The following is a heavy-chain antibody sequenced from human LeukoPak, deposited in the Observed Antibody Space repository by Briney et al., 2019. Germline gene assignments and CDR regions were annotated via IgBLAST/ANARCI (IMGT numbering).Heavy chain of an antibody. J-gene: IGHJ3*02. CDR1: GYTFINYG. Sequence: ASVKVSCKASGYTFINYGVSWVRQAPGQGLEWLGWISAYNGDTNYAQILQGRVTMTTDTSTNAAYLELRGLRSDDTAIYYCARGAYCGGDCSSSDSFDIWGQGTMVTVSS. CDR3: ARGAYCGGDCSSSDSFDI. V-gene: IGHV1-18*04. D-gene: IGHD2-21*02. CDR2: ISAYNGDT.